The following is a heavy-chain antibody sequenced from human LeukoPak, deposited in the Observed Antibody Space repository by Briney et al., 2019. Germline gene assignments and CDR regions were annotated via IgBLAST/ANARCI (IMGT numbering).Heavy chain of an antibody. J-gene: IGHJ4*02. D-gene: IGHD5-18*01. CDR2: ISSNGGST. CDR1: GFTFCGYA. CDR3: VKDTGTGYGYGEFDY. Sequence: GGPLTLSCSDSGFTFCGYAMHWVRQALGQGLEYVSAISSNGGSTYYADSLKGRFTISSSNSKTALYLQMSSLRAEDTAVYYCVKDTGTGYGYGEFDYWGQGTLVTVSS. V-gene: IGHV3-64D*09.